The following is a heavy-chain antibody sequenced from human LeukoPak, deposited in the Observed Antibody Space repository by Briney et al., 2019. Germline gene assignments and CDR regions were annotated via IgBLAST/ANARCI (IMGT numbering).Heavy chain of an antibody. Sequence: GGSLRLSCAASGFTFSSYWMHWVRQAPGKGLVWVSRINGDGSSTFYADSVKGRFTISRDNAKNTVYLQMNSLRVEDTAVYYCGADTVLGYWGQGTLVTASS. CDR3: GADTVLGY. J-gene: IGHJ4*02. V-gene: IGHV3-74*01. D-gene: IGHD5-18*01. CDR2: INGDGSST. CDR1: GFTFSSYW.